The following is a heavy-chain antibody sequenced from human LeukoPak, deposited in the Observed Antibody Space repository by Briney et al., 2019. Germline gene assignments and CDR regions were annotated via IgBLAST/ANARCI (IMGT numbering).Heavy chain of an antibody. CDR1: GFTFSSYG. D-gene: IGHD3-10*01. CDR3: AKDQIALTYGSGSYIRPDYYYGMDV. Sequence: PGGSLRLSCAASGFTFSSYGMHWVRQAPGKGLEWVAVISYDGSNKYYADSVKGRFTISRDNSKSTLYLQMNSLRAEDTAVYYCAKDQIALTYGSGSYIRPDYYYGMDVWGQGTTVTVSS. J-gene: IGHJ6*02. V-gene: IGHV3-30*18. CDR2: ISYDGSNK.